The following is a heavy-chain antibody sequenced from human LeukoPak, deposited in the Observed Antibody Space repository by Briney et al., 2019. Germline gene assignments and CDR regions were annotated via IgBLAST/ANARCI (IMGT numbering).Heavy chain of an antibody. J-gene: IGHJ6*03. Sequence: TGGSLRLSCAASGFTFSSYEMNWVRQAPGKGLEWVSYISSSGSTIYYADSVKGRFTISRDNAKNSLYLQMNSLRAEDTAVYYCARLGRLWFGELNYYYYYMDVWGKGTTVTVSS. CDR3: ARLGRLWFGELNYYYYYMDV. CDR1: GFTFSSYE. V-gene: IGHV3-48*03. D-gene: IGHD3-10*01. CDR2: ISSSGSTI.